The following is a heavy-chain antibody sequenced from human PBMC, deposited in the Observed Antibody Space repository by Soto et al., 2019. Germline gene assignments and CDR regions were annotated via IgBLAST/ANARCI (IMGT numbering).Heavy chain of an antibody. CDR2: ISGSGGST. Sequence: PGGSLRLSCAASGFTFSSYAMSWVRQAPGKGLEWVSAISGSGGSTYYADSVKGRFTISRDNSKNTLYLQMNSLRAEDTAVYYCAKDRSLWFGELFGYFYYMDVWGKGTTVTVSS. V-gene: IGHV3-23*01. J-gene: IGHJ6*03. D-gene: IGHD3-10*01. CDR1: GFTFSSYA. CDR3: AKDRSLWFGELFGYFYYMDV.